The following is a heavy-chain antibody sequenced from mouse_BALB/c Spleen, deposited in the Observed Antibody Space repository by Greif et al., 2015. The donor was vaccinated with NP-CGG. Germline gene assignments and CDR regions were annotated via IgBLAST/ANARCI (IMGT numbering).Heavy chain of an antibody. V-gene: IGHV2-2*02. J-gene: IGHJ3*01. D-gene: IGHD1-1*01. Sequence: QVQLKDSGPGLVQPSQSLSITCTVSGFSLTSYGVHWVRQSPGKGLEWLGVIWSGGSTDYNAAFISRLSISKDNSKSXVFFKMNSLQANDTAIYYCARNSDYYGSSYFAWFAYWGQGTLVTVSA. CDR2: IWSGGST. CDR3: ARNSDYYGSSYFAWFAY. CDR1: GFSLTSYG.